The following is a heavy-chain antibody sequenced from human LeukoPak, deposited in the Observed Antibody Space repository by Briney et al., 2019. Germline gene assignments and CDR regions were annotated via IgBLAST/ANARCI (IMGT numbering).Heavy chain of an antibody. V-gene: IGHV3-23*01. CDR3: ARDAVQWLVQGEDETWIG. Sequence: PGGSLRLSCAASGFTFSSYAMSWVRQAPGKGLEWVSAISGSGGNTYYADSVKGRFTISRDNAKNSLYLQMNSLRVEDTAVYYCARDAVQWLVQGEDETWIGWGQGTLVTVSS. D-gene: IGHD6-19*01. CDR1: GFTFSSYA. CDR2: ISGSGGNT. J-gene: IGHJ4*02.